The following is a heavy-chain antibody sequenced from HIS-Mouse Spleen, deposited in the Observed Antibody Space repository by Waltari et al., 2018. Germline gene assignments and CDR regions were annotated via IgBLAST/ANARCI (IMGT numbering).Heavy chain of an antibody. Sequence: QLQLQESGPGLVKPSETLSPTCTVSRGSTSSSSYYWGGIRQPPGKGLEWIGSIYYSGSTYYNPSLKSRVTISVDTSKNQFSLKLSSVTAADTAVYYCAREIPYSSSWYDWYFDLWGRGTLVTVSS. J-gene: IGHJ2*01. D-gene: IGHD6-13*01. CDR3: AREIPYSSSWYDWYFDL. CDR2: IYYSGST. CDR1: RGSTSSSSYY. V-gene: IGHV4-39*07.